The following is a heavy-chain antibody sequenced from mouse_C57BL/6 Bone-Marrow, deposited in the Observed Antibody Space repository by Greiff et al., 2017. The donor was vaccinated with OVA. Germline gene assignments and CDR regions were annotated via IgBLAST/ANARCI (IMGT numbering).Heavy chain of an antibody. CDR3: TRSAYYYGTSYYYAMDY. V-gene: IGHV1-15*01. CDR1: GYTFTDYE. Sequence: QVQLKESGAELVRPGASVTLSCKASGYTFTDYEMHWVKQTPVHGLEWIGAIDPETGGTAYNQKFKGKAILTADKSSSTAYMELRSLTSEDSAVYYCTRSAYYYGTSYYYAMDYWGQGTSVTVSS. D-gene: IGHD1-1*01. CDR2: IDPETGGT. J-gene: IGHJ4*01.